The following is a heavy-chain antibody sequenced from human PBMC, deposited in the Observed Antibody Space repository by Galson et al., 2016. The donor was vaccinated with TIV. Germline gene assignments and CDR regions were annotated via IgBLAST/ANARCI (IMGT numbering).Heavy chain of an antibody. CDR1: GYIFTSWY. D-gene: IGHD5-18*01. J-gene: IGHJ4*02. CDR2: VSTSGGTT. Sequence: SVKVSCKASGYIFTSWYMHWVRQAPGQGLEWVGIVSTSGGTTSYAQKFQSRVAMTSDTSTSTVYMELNSLKSEDTAVYYCARGPGYTYGYIFDYWGQGTPVTVAS. CDR3: ARGPGYTYGYIFDY. V-gene: IGHV1-46*01.